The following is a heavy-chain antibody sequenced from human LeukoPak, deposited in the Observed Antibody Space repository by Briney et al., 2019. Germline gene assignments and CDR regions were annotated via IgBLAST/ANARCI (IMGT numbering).Heavy chain of an antibody. CDR1: AFTFSNYL. CDR2: IKQDGSEK. V-gene: IGHV3-7*01. J-gene: IGHJ4*02. Sequence: GGSLRLSCGASAFTFSNYLMSWVRQAPGKGLEWVANIKQDGSEKYYVDTVKGRFTISRNNAKNSLYLQMNSLRVEDTAVYYCAKVAKYYYGSETYYFFEHWGQGTPVTASS. CDR3: AKVAKYYYGSETYYFFEH. D-gene: IGHD3-10*01.